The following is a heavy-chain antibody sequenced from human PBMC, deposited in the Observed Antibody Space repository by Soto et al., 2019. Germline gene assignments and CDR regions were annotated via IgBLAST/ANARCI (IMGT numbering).Heavy chain of an antibody. D-gene: IGHD1-26*01. CDR3: ARDVVVGAPTYYGMDV. Sequence: PGESLKISCAASGFTFSSYWMHWVRQAPGKGLVWVSRINSDGSSTSYADSVKGRFTISRDNAKNTLYLQMNSLRAEDTAVYYCARDVVVGAPTYYGMDVWGQGTTVTVSS. V-gene: IGHV3-74*01. J-gene: IGHJ6*02. CDR2: INSDGSST. CDR1: GFTFSSYW.